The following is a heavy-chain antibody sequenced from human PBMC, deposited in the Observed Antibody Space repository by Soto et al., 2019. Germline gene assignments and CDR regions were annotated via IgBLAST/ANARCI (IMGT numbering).Heavy chain of an antibody. D-gene: IGHD2-2*01. CDR3: ARDVGYCSSSTWLIDH. CDR1: GYTFNTYG. J-gene: IGHJ4*02. CDR2: ISTFNGET. V-gene: IGHV1-18*01. Sequence: GASVKVSCKASGYTFNTYGVRWVRQAPGQGLEWMGWISTFNGETRYSQKFQARVTVTTDKSTTTGYMELRSLRSDDTAAYYCARDVGYCSSSTWLIDHWGQGTLVTVSS.